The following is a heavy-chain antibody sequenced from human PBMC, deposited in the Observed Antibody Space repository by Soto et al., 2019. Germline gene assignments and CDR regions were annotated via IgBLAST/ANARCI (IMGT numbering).Heavy chain of an antibody. D-gene: IGHD5-18*01. CDR3: ARDTLKDTAMVYYGMDV. CDR1: GFTFSSYA. J-gene: IGHJ6*02. V-gene: IGHV3-30-3*01. CDR2: ISYDGSNK. Sequence: QVQLVESGGGVVQPGRSLRLSCAASGFTFSSYAMHWVRQAPGKGLEWVAVISYDGSNKYYADSVKGRFTISRDNSKNTLYLQMNSLRAEDTAVYYCARDTLKDTAMVYYGMDVWGQWTTVTVSS.